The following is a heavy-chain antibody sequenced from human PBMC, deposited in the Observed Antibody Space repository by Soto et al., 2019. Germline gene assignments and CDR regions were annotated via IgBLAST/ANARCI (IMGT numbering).Heavy chain of an antibody. CDR2: IWYDGSNK. D-gene: IGHD2-15*01. CDR3: ARADCSGGSCQINY. J-gene: IGHJ4*02. CDR1: GFSFSSYA. Sequence: VGSLRLSCAASGFSFSSYAMHWVRQAPGKGLEWVAVIWYDGSNKYYTDSVKGRFTISRDNSKNTLYLQMNSLRAEDSAVYYCARADCSGGSCQINYWGQGTLVTVSS. V-gene: IGHV3-33*01.